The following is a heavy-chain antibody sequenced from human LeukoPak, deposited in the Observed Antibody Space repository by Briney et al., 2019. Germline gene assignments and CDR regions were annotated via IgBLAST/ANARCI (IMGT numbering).Heavy chain of an antibody. Sequence: PGGSLRLSCAASGFTFSSYAMHWVRQAPGKGLEWVAVISYDGSNKYYADSVKGRFTISRDNSKNTLYLQMNSLRVEDTAVYYCAKDTGRDYYGSGSYYPHWGQGTLVPVSS. CDR3: AKDTGRDYYGSGSYYPH. D-gene: IGHD3-10*01. CDR2: ISYDGSNK. J-gene: IGHJ4*02. V-gene: IGHV3-30-3*01. CDR1: GFTFSSYA.